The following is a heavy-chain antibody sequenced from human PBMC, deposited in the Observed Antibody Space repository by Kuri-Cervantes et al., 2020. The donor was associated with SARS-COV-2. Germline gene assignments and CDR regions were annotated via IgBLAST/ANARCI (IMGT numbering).Heavy chain of an antibody. D-gene: IGHD4-23*01. CDR1: GFSFSNYA. CDR2: INFNGRDT. CDR3: AKGFTPTPPTRHYDS. V-gene: IGHV3-23*05. J-gene: IGHJ5*01. Sequence: GGSLRLSCAASGFSFSNYAMTWVRQAPGKGLELVSVINFNGRDTFYADAVKVRFTISRDNSKDTVYLQLHSLRAEDTAIYFCAKGFTPTPPTRHYDSWGPGTLVTVSS.